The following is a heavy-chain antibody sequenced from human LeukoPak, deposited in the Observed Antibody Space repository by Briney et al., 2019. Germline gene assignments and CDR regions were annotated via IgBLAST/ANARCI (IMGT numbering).Heavy chain of an antibody. CDR1: GFTFSSYS. J-gene: IGHJ4*02. D-gene: IGHD6-13*01. CDR2: ISSSSSYI. Sequence: GGSLRLSCAASGFTFSSYSMNWVRQAPGKGLEWVSSISSSSSYIYYADSVKGRFTISRDNAKNSLYLQMNSLRAEDTAVYYCARPLIAAAGSGTSDYWGQGTLVTVSS. CDR3: ARPLIAAAGSGTSDY. V-gene: IGHV3-21*01.